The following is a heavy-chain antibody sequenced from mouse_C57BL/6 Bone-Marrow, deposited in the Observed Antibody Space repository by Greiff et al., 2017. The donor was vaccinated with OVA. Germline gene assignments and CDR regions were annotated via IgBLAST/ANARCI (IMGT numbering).Heavy chain of an antibody. CDR3: TGRPFAY. CDR1: GFTFSNYW. Sequence: VQRVESGGGLVQPGGSMKLSCVASGFTFSNYWMNWVRQSPEKGLEWVAQIRLKSDNYATHYAESVKGRFTISRDDSKSSVYLQMNNLRAEDTGIYYCTGRPFAYWGQGTLVTVSA. J-gene: IGHJ3*01. V-gene: IGHV6-3*01. CDR2: IRLKSDNYAT.